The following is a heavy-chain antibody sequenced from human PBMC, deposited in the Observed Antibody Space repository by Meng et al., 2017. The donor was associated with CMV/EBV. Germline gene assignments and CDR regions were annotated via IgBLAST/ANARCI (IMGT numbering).Heavy chain of an antibody. J-gene: IGHJ2*01. CDR3: ARVANASPRGTSCFDL. Sequence: AYTFTSYGISGGRQAPGQRLGWMGWISTYNGNTTYAQKFQGRVTMTTATSTSTAYMELRSLTSDDTAVYYCARVANASPRGTSCFDLWGRGTLVTVSS. D-gene: IGHD3-16*01. CDR2: ISTYNGNT. CDR1: AYTFTSYG. V-gene: IGHV1-18*01.